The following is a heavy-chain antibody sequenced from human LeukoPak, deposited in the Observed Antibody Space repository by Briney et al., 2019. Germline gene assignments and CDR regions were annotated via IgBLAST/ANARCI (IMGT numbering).Heavy chain of an antibody. Sequence: GGSLRLSCAASGFTFSSYVMHWVRQAPGKGLEWVALISYNGGRKDYADSVKGRFTIDRDNSKNTVYLQMNSLRPDDTGIYSCARQESRNYQYEGLDYWGQGNLVTVSS. CDR3: ARQESRNYQYEGLDY. V-gene: IGHV3-30*19. CDR2: ISYNGGRK. CDR1: GFTFSSYV. J-gene: IGHJ4*02. D-gene: IGHD3-16*01.